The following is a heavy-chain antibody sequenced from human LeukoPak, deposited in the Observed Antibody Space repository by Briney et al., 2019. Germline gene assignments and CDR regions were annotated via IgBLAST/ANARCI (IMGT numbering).Heavy chain of an antibody. CDR3: ARDLGAYAFDI. CDR1: GGSISSYY. V-gene: IGHV4-59*01. J-gene: IGHJ3*02. CDR2: IYYSGST. D-gene: IGHD7-27*01. Sequence: SETLSLTCTVSGGSISSYYWSWIRQPPGKGLEWIGYIYYSGSTNYNPSLKSRVTISVDTSKNQFSLKLSSVTAADTAVYYCARDLGAYAFDIWGQGTMVTVPS.